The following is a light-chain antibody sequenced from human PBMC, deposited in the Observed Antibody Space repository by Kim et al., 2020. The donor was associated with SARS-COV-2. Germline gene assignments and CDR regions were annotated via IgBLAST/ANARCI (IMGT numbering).Light chain of an antibody. CDR2: GAS. V-gene: IGKV3-15*01. Sequence: SVSPGERATLSCRASKSVSTSLAWYQQKPGQAPSLLIYGASTRATDVPARFSGSGSGTEFTLTISSLQSEDFAVYYCQQYNNWPLFGQGTKVDIK. CDR3: QQYNNWPL. J-gene: IGKJ1*01. CDR1: KSVSTS.